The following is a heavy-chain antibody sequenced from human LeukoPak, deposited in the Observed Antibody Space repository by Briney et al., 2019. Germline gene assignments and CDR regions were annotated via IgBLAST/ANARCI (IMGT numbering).Heavy chain of an antibody. J-gene: IGHJ3*02. V-gene: IGHV3-21*01. Sequence: GGSLRLSCAASGFTFSSYSMNWVRQAPGKGLEWVSSISSSSSYIYYADSVKGRFTISRDNAKNSLYLQMNSLRAEDTAVYYCARVQVVVAATDHDAFDIWGQGTMVTVSS. CDR1: GFTFSSYS. CDR3: ARVQVVVAATDHDAFDI. CDR2: ISSSSSYI. D-gene: IGHD2-15*01.